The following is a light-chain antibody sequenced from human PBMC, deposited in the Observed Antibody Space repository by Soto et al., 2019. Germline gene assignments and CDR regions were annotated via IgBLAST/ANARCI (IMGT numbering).Light chain of an antibody. CDR1: QSVSRY. CDR2: DAS. Sequence: EIMLTQSPATLSLSPGERATLSCRASQSVSRYLAWYQQKPGQAPRLLIYDASNRATGIPARFSGSGSGTDFTLTISSLEPEDFAVYYCQQRSNWPLTFGPGTKVDIK. CDR3: QQRSNWPLT. V-gene: IGKV3-11*01. J-gene: IGKJ3*01.